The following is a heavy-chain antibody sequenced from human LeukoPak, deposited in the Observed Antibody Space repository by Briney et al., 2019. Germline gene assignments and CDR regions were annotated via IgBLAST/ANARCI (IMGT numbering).Heavy chain of an antibody. V-gene: IGHV4-59*08. Sequence: SETLSLTCSVSGGSISSDYWNWIRQPPGKGLEWIGYICHSGSTKYNPSLKSRVTISIDASKNQFSLKLSSVTDADTAVYYCARHDSSSWKNWLDPWGQGTLVTVSS. D-gene: IGHD6-13*01. J-gene: IGHJ5*02. CDR3: ARHDSSSWKNWLDP. CDR2: ICHSGST. CDR1: GGSISSDY.